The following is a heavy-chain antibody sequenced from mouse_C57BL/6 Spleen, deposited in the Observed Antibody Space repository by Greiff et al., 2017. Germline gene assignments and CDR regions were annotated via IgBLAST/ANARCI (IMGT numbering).Heavy chain of an antibody. V-gene: IGHV1-31*01. J-gene: IGHJ1*03. Sequence: EVMLVESGPELVKPGASVKISCKASGYSFTGYYMHWVKQSHGNILDWIGYIYPYNGVSSYNQKFKGKATLTVDKSSSTAYMELRSLTSEDSAVYYCARSEYYGSSYDWYFDVWGTGTTVTVSS. CDR1: GYSFTGYY. CDR2: IYPYNGVS. CDR3: ARSEYYGSSYDWYFDV. D-gene: IGHD1-1*01.